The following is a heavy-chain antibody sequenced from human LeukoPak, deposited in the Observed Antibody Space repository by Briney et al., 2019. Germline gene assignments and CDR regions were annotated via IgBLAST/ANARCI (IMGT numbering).Heavy chain of an antibody. CDR3: ARVPLPSGYSGFDP. V-gene: IGHV1-8*01. J-gene: IGHJ5*02. Sequence: ASVKVSCKASGYTFTSYDINWVRQATGQGLEWMGWMNPNSGNTGYAQKSQGRVTMTRNTSISTAYMELSSLRSGDTAVYYCARVPLPSGYSGFDPWGQGTLVTVSS. CDR1: GYTFTSYD. D-gene: IGHD6-13*01. CDR2: MNPNSGNT.